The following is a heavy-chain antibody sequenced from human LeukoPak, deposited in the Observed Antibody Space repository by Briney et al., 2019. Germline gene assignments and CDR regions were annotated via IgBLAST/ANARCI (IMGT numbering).Heavy chain of an antibody. Sequence: GASVKVSCKASGYTFSCYAMNWVRQAPGQGLEWMGWINTYTGNPTYAQGFTGRFVFSLDTSVNTAYLQISSLEAEDTAVYYCARWNYDSSGYALYYFDYWGQGTLVTVSS. J-gene: IGHJ4*02. CDR1: GYTFSCYA. CDR3: ARWNYDSSGYALYYFDY. CDR2: INTYTGNP. V-gene: IGHV7-4-1*02. D-gene: IGHD3-22*01.